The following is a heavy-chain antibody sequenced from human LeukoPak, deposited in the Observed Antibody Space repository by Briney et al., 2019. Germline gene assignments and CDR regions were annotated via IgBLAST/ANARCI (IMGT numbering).Heavy chain of an antibody. J-gene: IGHJ3*02. CDR3: AKTCGGDCSDAFDI. V-gene: IGHV3-15*01. CDR2: IKKKTVGGTT. Sequence: MTGGSLRLSCAASGFTFSNAWMSWVRQAPGKGLEWVGRIKKKTVGGTTAYAAPVKGRFPISREDATNTRSLQMNSLRVEDTAIYYCAKTCGGDCSDAFDIWGQGTMVTVSS. D-gene: IGHD2-21*02. CDR1: GFTFSNAW.